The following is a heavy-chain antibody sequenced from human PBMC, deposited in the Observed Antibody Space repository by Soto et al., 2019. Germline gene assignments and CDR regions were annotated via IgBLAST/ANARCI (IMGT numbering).Heavy chain of an antibody. V-gene: IGHV3-23*01. J-gene: IGHJ4*02. CDR2: LGGGGGST. D-gene: IGHD1-1*01. Sequence: EVQLLESGGGLVQPGGSLRLSCAASGFTFSSYAMSWVRQAPGKGLEWVSALGGGGGSTYYADSVKGRFTISRVNSKNTLYLEMNSLRAEDTAIYYCAKLRTITTGASDFWGQGTLVTVSS. CDR1: GFTFSSYA. CDR3: AKLRTITTGASDF.